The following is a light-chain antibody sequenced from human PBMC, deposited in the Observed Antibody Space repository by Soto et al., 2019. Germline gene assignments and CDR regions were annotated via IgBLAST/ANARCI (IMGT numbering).Light chain of an antibody. CDR3: QQYYSYPRT. CDR2: AAS. Sequence: AIRMTQSPSSFSASTGDRGTITCRASQGISSYLAWYQQKPGKAPKLLIYAASTLQSGVPSRFSGSGSGTDFTLTISCLQSEDCATYYCQQYYSYPRTFGQGTKVEI. V-gene: IGKV1-8*01. J-gene: IGKJ1*01. CDR1: QGISSY.